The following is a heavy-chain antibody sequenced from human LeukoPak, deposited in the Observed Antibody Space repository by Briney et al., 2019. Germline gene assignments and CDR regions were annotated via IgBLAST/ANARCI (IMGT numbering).Heavy chain of an antibody. CDR3: ARAGGYSSSWYQLDYYYYYMDV. CDR2: INSDGSST. CDR1: GFTFSSYW. J-gene: IGHJ6*03. V-gene: IGHV3-74*01. Sequence: HPGGSLRLSCAASGFTFSSYWMHWVRQAPGKGLVWVSRINSDGSSTSYADSVKGRFTISRDNAKNSLSLQMNSLRAEDTAVYYCARAGGYSSSWYQLDYYYYYMDVWGKGTTVTVSS. D-gene: IGHD6-13*01.